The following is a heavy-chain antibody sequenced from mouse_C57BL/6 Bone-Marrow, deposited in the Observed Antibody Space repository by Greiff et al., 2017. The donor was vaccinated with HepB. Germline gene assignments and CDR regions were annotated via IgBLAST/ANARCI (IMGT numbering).Heavy chain of an antibody. V-gene: IGHV7-1*01. CDR1: GFTFSDFY. D-gene: IGHD2-3*01. CDR2: SRNKANDYTT. CDR3: ARTIYDGPSYYAMDY. J-gene: IGHJ4*01. Sequence: EVQLVESGGGLVQSGRSLRLSCATSGFTFSDFYMEWVRQAPGKGLEWIAASRNKANDYTTEYSASVKGRFIVSRDTSQSILYLQMNALRAEDTAIYYCARTIYDGPSYYAMDYWGQGTSVTVSS.